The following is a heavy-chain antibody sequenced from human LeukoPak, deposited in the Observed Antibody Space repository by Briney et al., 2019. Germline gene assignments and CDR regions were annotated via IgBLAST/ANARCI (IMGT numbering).Heavy chain of an antibody. CDR2: IYYSGST. Sequence: KPSETLSLTCAVSGVSISSYYWSWTRQPAGKGLEWIGYIYYSGSTNYNPSVKSRVTISVDTSKNQFSLKLSSVTAADTAVYYCARAVTGYWFDPWGQGTLVTVSS. V-gene: IGHV4-59*01. CDR3: ARAVTGYWFDP. CDR1: GVSISSYY. J-gene: IGHJ5*02. D-gene: IGHD4-17*01.